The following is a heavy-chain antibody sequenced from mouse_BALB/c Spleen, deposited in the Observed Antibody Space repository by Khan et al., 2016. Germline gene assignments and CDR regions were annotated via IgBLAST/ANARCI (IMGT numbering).Heavy chain of an antibody. CDR1: GYTFTDYS. CDR2: INTETGEP. Sequence: QIQLVQSGPELKKPGETVKISCKTSGYTFTDYSVHWVKQAPGKGLKWVGWINTETGEPTYADDFKGRFACYLETSASTAYLQINNLENDDTATYFCARRWWAMAYWGQGTSVTISS. V-gene: IGHV9-2-1*01. J-gene: IGHJ4*01. CDR3: ARRWWAMAY. D-gene: IGHD1-1*02.